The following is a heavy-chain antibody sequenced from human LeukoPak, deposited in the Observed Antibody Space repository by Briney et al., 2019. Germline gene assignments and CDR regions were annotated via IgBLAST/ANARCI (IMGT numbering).Heavy chain of an antibody. CDR2: IVVGSGNT. V-gene: IGHV1-58*02. CDR3: AALSHWGSLFLEDY. J-gene: IGHJ4*02. Sequence: TSVKVSCKASGFTFTSSAMQWVRQARGQRLEWIGWIVVGSGNTNYAQKFQERVTITRDMSTSTAYMELSSLRSEDTAVYYCAALSHWGSLFLEDYWGQGTLVTVSS. CDR1: GFTFTSSA. D-gene: IGHD3-3*01.